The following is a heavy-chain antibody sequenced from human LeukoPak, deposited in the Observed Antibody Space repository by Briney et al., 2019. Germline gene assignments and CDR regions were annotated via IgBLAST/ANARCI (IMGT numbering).Heavy chain of an antibody. CDR2: IYYSGST. CDR1: GGSISSSSYY. Sequence: SETLSLTCTVSGGSISSSSYYWGWIRQPPGKGLEWIGSIYYSGSTYYNPSLKSRVTISVDTSKNQFSLKLSSVTAADSAVYYCAREANWFDPWGQGTLVTVSS. V-gene: IGHV4-39*02. J-gene: IGHJ5*02. CDR3: AREANWFDP.